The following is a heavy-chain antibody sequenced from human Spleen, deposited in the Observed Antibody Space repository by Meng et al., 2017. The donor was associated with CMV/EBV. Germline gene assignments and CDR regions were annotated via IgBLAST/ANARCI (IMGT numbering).Heavy chain of an antibody. CDR2: IYYSGST. CDR1: GGSISSSSYF. J-gene: IGHJ4*02. CDR3: AKGSRYYFDY. D-gene: IGHD3-10*01. V-gene: IGHV4-39*07. Sequence: SETLSLTCTVSGGSISSSSYFWGWIRQPPGKGLEWIGSIYYSGSTYYNPSLKSRVTISVDTSTSTVYMELSSLRSEDTAVYYCAKGSRYYFDYWGQGTLVTVSS.